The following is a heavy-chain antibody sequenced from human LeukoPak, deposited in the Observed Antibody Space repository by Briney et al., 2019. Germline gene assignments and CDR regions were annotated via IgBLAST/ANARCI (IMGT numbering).Heavy chain of an antibody. CDR3: ANPRQTGDYAFDI. CDR2: ISGSGGST. V-gene: IGHV3-23*01. D-gene: IGHD7-27*01. Sequence: PGGSLRLSCAASGFTFSSYAMSWVRQAPGKGLAWVSAISGSGGSTYYADSVKGRFTISRDNSKNTLYLQMNSLRAEDTAVYYCANPRQTGDYAFDIWGQGTMVTVSS. CDR1: GFTFSSYA. J-gene: IGHJ3*02.